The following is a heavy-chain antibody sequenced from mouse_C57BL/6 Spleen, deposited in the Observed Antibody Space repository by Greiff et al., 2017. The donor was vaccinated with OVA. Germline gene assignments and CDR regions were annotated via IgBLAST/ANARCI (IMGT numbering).Heavy chain of an antibody. Sequence: ESGPGLVKPSQSLSLTCSVTGYSITSGYYWNWIRQFPGNKLEWMGYISYDGSNNYNPSLKNRISITRDTSKNQFFLKLNSVTTEDTATYYCARSETDYFDDWGQGTTLTVSS. V-gene: IGHV3-6*01. CDR3: ARSETDYFDD. CDR1: GYSITSGYY. CDR2: ISYDGSN. J-gene: IGHJ2*01.